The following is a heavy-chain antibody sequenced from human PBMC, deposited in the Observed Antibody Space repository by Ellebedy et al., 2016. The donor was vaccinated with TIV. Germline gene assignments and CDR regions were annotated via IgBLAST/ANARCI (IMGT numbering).Heavy chain of an antibody. V-gene: IGHV3-33*06. CDR3: AKRSMVETGTPWFDP. CDR2: IWYDGSNK. J-gene: IGHJ5*02. Sequence: GESLKISXAASGFTFSSYGMHWVRQAPGKGLEWVAVIWYDGSNKYYADSVKGRFTISRDNSKNTLNLQMNSLRVEDTAIYYCAKRSMVETGTPWFDPWGQGTLVTVSS. D-gene: IGHD2-15*01. CDR1: GFTFSSYG.